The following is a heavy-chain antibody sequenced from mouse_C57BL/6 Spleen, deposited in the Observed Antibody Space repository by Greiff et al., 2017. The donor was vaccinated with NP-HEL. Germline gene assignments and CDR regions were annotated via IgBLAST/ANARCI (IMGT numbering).Heavy chain of an antibody. V-gene: IGHV1-82*01. Sequence: QVQLKESGPELVKPGASVKISCKASGYAFSSSWMNWVKQRPGKGLEWIGRIYPGDGDTNYNGKFKGKATLTADKSSSTAYMQLSSLTSEDSAVYFCARGTGGDYFDYWGQGTTLTVSS. J-gene: IGHJ2*01. CDR2: IYPGDGDT. CDR1: GYAFSSSW. CDR3: ARGTGGDYFDY. D-gene: IGHD4-1*01.